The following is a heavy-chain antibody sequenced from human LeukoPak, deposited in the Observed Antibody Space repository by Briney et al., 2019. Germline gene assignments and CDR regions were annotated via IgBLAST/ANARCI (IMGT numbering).Heavy chain of an antibody. CDR3: ARPLVGDALDY. V-gene: IGHV3-64D*08. Sequence: GGSLRLSCSAAGFTFSSHAMHWVRQAPGKGLEYVSTINDNGGITYYADSVKGRFTISRDNSRNTLYLQMNNVRPEDTAVYYCARPLVGDALDYWGQGTLVTVSS. J-gene: IGHJ4*02. CDR2: INDNGGIT. CDR1: GFTFSSHA. D-gene: IGHD1-26*01.